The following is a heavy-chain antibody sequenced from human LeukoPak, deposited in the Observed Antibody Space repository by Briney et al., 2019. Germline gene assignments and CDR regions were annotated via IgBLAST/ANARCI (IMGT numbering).Heavy chain of an antibody. D-gene: IGHD3-10*01. CDR1: GGSISTGTYY. J-gene: IGHJ3*02. Sequence: SETLSLTCTVSGGSISTGTYYWSWIRQPAGKGLEWIGRIYTSGSTNYNPSLKSRVTISVDTSKNQFSLKLNSVTAANTAVYYCARGDYYGSGSYYNSAFDIWGQGTMVTVSS. CDR3: ARGDYYGSGSYYNSAFDI. CDR2: IYTSGST. V-gene: IGHV4-61*02.